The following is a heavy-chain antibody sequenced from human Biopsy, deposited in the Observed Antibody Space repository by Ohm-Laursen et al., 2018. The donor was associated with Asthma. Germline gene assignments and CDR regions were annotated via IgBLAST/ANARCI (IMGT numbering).Heavy chain of an antibody. CDR2: INACNGNT. J-gene: IGHJ4*03. Sequence: GPSVTVSCKASGYTFNNYGIHWVRQAPGQRLEWMGWINACNGNTKYSQKFQGRVTISRDTSPSTAYMDMRSLRSEDTTVYYCARSYFDFGAGQGIYCFAMWGQGTLVTVS. CDR1: GYTFNNYG. V-gene: IGHV1-3*01. D-gene: IGHD3-3*01. CDR3: ARSYFDFGAGQGIYCFAM.